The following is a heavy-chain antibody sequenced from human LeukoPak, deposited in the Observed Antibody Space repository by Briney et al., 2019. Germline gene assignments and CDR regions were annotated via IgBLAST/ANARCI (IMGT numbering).Heavy chain of an antibody. Sequence: RGGSLRLSCAVSGFTFSSYWMHWVRQTPGKGLVWVSRIKSDESSTSHADSVKGRFTISRDNAKNTLYLQMNSLRGEDTAVYYCASGRWSDYLDYWGQGTLVT. V-gene: IGHV3-74*01. D-gene: IGHD3-3*01. CDR1: GFTFSSYW. CDR3: ASGRWSDYLDY. J-gene: IGHJ4*02. CDR2: IKSDESST.